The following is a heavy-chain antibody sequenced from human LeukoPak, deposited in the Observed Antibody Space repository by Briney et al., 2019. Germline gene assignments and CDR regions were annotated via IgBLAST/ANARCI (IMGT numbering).Heavy chain of an antibody. CDR3: AALDTAMGYFDY. V-gene: IGHV4-31*03. J-gene: IGHJ4*02. Sequence: PSQTLSLTCTVSGGSISSGGYYWSWIRQHPGKGLEWIGCIYYSGSTYYNPSLKSRVTISVDTSKNQFSLKLSSVTAADTAVYYCAALDTAMGYFDYWGQGTLVTVSS. CDR1: GGSISSGGYY. CDR2: IYYSGST. D-gene: IGHD5-18*01.